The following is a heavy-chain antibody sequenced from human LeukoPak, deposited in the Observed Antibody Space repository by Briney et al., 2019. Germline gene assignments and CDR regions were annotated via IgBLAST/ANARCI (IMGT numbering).Heavy chain of an antibody. CDR3: ARETYYYDSSGSYDAFDI. Sequence: GGSLRLSCAASGFTFSSYAMTWVRQAPGKGLEWLSVISGSGGSTYYADSVKGRFTISRDNAKNSLYLQMNSLRAEDTAVYYCARETYYYDSSGSYDAFDIWGQGTMVTVSS. V-gene: IGHV3-23*01. CDR2: ISGSGGST. J-gene: IGHJ3*02. CDR1: GFTFSSYA. D-gene: IGHD3-22*01.